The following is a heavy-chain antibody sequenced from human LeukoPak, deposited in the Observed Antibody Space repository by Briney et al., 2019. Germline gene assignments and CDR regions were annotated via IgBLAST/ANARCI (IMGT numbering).Heavy chain of an antibody. J-gene: IGHJ4*02. CDR2: IRSKAYGGTT. CDR3: TRDWLDYWAYFDY. Sequence: GGSLRLSCTASGFTFGDHAMSWVRQAPGKGLEWVGFIRSKAYGGTTEYAASVKGRFTISRDDSKSIAYLQMNSLKTEDTAVYYCTRDWLDYWAYFDYWGQGTLVTVSS. D-gene: IGHD3/OR15-3a*01. V-gene: IGHV3-49*04. CDR1: GFTFGDHA.